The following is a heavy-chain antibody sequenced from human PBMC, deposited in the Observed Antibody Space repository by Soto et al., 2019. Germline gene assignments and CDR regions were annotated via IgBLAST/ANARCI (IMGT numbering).Heavy chain of an antibody. J-gene: IGHJ6*02. CDR1: GGSISGSSYY. CDR2: IYYSGST. CDR3: ARQSAYSSSSSDYYYGMDV. D-gene: IGHD6-6*01. V-gene: IGHV4-39*01. Sequence: SETLSLTCTVSGGSISGSSYYWGWIRQPPGKGLEWIGSIYYSGSTYYNPSLKSRVTISVDTSKNQFSLKLSSVTAADTAVYYCARQSAYSSSSSDYYYGMDVWGQGTTVTVSS.